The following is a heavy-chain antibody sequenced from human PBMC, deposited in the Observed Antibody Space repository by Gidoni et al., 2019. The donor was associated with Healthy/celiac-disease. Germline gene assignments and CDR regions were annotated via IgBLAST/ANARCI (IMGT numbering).Heavy chain of an antibody. CDR1: GFPFSSSW. Sequence: EVQLVESGGGLVQPGGSLRLSGPASGFPFSSSWMHWVRQAPGKGLVWVSRINSDGSSTSYADSVKGRFTISRDNAKNTLYLQMNSLRAEDTAVYYCARAHPQYYYGSGSYNYWGQGTLVTVSS. J-gene: IGHJ4*02. CDR3: ARAHPQYYYGSGSYNY. V-gene: IGHV3-74*01. D-gene: IGHD3-10*01. CDR2: INSDGSST.